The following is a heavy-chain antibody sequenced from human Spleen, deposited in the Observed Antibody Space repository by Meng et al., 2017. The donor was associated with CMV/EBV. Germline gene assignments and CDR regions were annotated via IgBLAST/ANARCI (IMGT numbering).Heavy chain of an antibody. CDR1: TCTFSSYN. CDR2: INPSGGST. Sequence: CKTATCTFSSYNLAWVEPAPGQEHKGMRIINPSGGSTSYAQQFRGRVTMTRDTSTSTVYMELSSLRSEDTAVYYCARGKGMGGDAWHWGQGTLVTVSS. CDR3: ARGKGMGGDAWH. V-gene: IGHV1-46*01. J-gene: IGHJ1*01. D-gene: IGHD1-26*01.